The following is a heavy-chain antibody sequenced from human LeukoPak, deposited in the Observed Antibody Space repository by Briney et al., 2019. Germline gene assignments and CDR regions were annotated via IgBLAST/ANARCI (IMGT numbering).Heavy chain of an antibody. CDR2: INLTGRT. CDR1: GGSFSGYY. J-gene: IGHJ6*03. Sequence: SETLSLTCAVYGGSFSGYYWSWIRQPPGKALEWIGEINLTGRTNYNPSLNSLVPISLDTSKNQFSLKLNSLTAADTPVYYCARGGGGVIITSYYYYLDVWAKGTTVTVSS. V-gene: IGHV4-34*01. CDR3: ARGGGGVIITSYYYYLDV. D-gene: IGHD3-3*01.